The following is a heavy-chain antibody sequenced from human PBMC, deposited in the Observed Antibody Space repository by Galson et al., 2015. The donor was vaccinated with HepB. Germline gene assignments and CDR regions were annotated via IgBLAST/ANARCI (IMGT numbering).Heavy chain of an antibody. J-gene: IGHJ6*02. Sequence: SLRLSCAVSGFSFRNSVMNWVRQAPGKGLEWVAIISQDGSDKYYGDSVKGRFAISRDNSNNTLYLQMNSLTAGDTAMYYCTKERISIFGVTLVPDSGMDVWGQGTTVIVSS. CDR2: ISQDGSDK. CDR1: GFSFRNSV. V-gene: IGHV3-30*18. CDR3: TKERISIFGVTLVPDSGMDV. D-gene: IGHD3-3*01.